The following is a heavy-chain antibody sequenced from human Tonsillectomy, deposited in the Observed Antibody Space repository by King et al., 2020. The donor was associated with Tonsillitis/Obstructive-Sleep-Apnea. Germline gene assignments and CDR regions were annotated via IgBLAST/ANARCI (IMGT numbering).Heavy chain of an antibody. D-gene: IGHD3-16*01. Sequence: VQLQESGPGLVKPSETLSLTCTVSGGSISSYYWSWIRQPPGKGLEWIGYIYYSGITNYNPSLKSRVTISVDTSKNQFSLKLSSVTAADTAVYYCARGRPLGTFGYYYYMDVWGKGTTVTVSS. CDR3: ARGRPLGTFGYYYYMDV. CDR1: GGSISSYY. V-gene: IGHV4-59*01. J-gene: IGHJ6*03. CDR2: IYYSGIT.